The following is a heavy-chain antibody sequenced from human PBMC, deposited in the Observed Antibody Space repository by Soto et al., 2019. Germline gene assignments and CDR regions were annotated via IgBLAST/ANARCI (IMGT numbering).Heavy chain of an antibody. J-gene: IGHJ4*02. V-gene: IGHV3-7*01. CDR1: GFTFSSYW. D-gene: IGHD1-26*01. Sequence: EVHLVESGGGLVQPGGSLRLSCAASGFTFSSYWMSWVRQAPGKGLEWVANIKEDGSEKYYVDAVKGRFTISRDNAKSSLYLQMNGLRAEETAVYYCARGMGWDDCWGQGTLVTVAS. CDR3: ARGMGWDDC. CDR2: IKEDGSEK.